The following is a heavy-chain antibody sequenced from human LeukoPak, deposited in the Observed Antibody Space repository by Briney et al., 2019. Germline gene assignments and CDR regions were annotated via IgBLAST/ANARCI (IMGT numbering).Heavy chain of an antibody. J-gene: IGHJ4*02. V-gene: IGHV4-34*01. Sequence: SETLSLTCAVYGGSFSGYYWSWIRQPPGKGLEWIGEINHSGSTNYNPSLKSRVTISVDTSKNQFSLKLSSVTAADTAVYYCARGFTTYYDFWSAFIHFDYWGQGTLVTVSS. D-gene: IGHD3-3*01. CDR3: ARGFTTYYDFWSAFIHFDY. CDR1: GGSFSGYY. CDR2: INHSGST.